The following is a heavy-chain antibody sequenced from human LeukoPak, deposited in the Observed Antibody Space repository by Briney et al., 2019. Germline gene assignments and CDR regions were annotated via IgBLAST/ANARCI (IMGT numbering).Heavy chain of an antibody. J-gene: IGHJ3*02. CDR3: ARDFPLDIVVVPAATGPFDI. V-gene: IGHV1-18*01. CDR2: ISAYNGNT. Sequence: ASVKVSCKASGYTFTSYGISWVRQAPGQGLEWMGWISAYNGNTNYAQKLQGRVTMTTDTSTSTAYMELRSLRSDDTAVYYCARDFPLDIVVVPAATGPFDIWGQGTMVTVSS. CDR1: GYTFTSYG. D-gene: IGHD2-2*01.